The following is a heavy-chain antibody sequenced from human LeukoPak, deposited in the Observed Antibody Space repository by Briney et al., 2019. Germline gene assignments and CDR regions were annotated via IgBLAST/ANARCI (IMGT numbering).Heavy chain of an antibody. D-gene: IGHD1-26*01. Sequence: ASVKVSCKVSGYTLTELSMHWVRQAPGKGLEWMGGFDPEDGETIYAQKFQGRVTMTEDTSTDTAYMELSSLRSEDTAVYYCARQFDGSHPNAFDIWGQGTMVTVSS. J-gene: IGHJ3*02. CDR2: FDPEDGET. V-gene: IGHV1-24*01. CDR1: GYTLTELS. CDR3: ARQFDGSHPNAFDI.